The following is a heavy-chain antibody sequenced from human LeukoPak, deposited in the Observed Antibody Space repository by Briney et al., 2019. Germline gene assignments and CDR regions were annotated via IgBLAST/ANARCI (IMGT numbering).Heavy chain of an antibody. CDR1: GFTFSSYA. CDR2: ISGSGGST. D-gene: IGHD3-10*01. J-gene: IGHJ6*03. CDR3: AKGFSYGSGSYYNVGYYYMDV. Sequence: GGSLRLSCAASGFTFSSYAMSWVRQAPGKGLEWVSAISGSGGSTYYADSVKGRFTISRDNSKNTLYLQMNSLRAEDTAVCYCAKGFSYGSGSYYNVGYYYMDVWGKGTTVTVSS. V-gene: IGHV3-23*01.